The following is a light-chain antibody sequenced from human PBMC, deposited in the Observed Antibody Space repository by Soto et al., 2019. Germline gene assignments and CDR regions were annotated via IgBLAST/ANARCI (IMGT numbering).Light chain of an antibody. V-gene: IGLV2-14*01. CDR2: DVS. Sequence: QSALTQPASVSGSPGQSITISCTGTNSDVGGYNYVSWYQHHPGKAPKLMIYDVSHRPSGVSNRYSGSKSGTTASLISSGLPAEDEADYYCSSSASSSPVVFGERTKLTLL. J-gene: IGLJ2*01. CDR3: SSSASSSPVV. CDR1: NSDVGGYNY.